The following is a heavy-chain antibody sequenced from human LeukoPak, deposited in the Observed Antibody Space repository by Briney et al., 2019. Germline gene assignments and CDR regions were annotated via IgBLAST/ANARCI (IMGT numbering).Heavy chain of an antibody. CDR3: ARQAHVIAVY. Sequence: PSETLSLTCTVSGGSISSSNYYWGWIRQPPGKGLEWIVNIYYSGSTYYNPSLKSRLTISVDTSENQFSLKLSSVTAADTAVYYCARQAHVIAVYWGQGTLVTVSS. D-gene: IGHD6-19*01. CDR1: GGSISSSNYY. CDR2: IYYSGST. V-gene: IGHV4-39*01. J-gene: IGHJ4*02.